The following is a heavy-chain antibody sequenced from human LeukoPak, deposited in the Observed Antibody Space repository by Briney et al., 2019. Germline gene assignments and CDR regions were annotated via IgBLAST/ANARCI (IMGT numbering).Heavy chain of an antibody. CDR1: GHTFTGYY. CDR3: ARDSRDTRAFDY. V-gene: IGHV1-2*06. CDR2: VNPNSGGT. Sequence: ASVKVSCKASGHTFTGYYMHWVRQAPGQGLEWMGRVNPNSGGTNYAQKFQGRVTMTRDTSISTVYMELSRLRSDDTAVYYCARDSRDTRAFDYWGQGTLVTVSS. J-gene: IGHJ4*02.